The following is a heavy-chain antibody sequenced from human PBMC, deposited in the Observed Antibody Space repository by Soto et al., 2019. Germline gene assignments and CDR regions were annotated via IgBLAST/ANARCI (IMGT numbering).Heavy chain of an antibody. CDR1: GYTFTSYD. V-gene: IGHV1-8*01. J-gene: IGHJ6*02. CDR3: ARGGIDYGDYYYYYGMDV. CDR2: MNPNSGNT. Sequence: ASVKVSCKASGYTFTSYDINWVRQATGQGLEWMWWMNPNSGNTGYAQKFQGRVTMTRNTSISTAYMELSSLRSEDTAVYYCARGGIDYGDYYYYYGMDVWGQGTAVTVSS. D-gene: IGHD4-17*01.